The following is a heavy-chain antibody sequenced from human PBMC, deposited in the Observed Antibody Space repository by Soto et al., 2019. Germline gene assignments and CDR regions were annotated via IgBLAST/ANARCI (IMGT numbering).Heavy chain of an antibody. CDR3: ARRRGIKIFGVAQGGGGMDV. Sequence: GESLKISCKGSGYSFTSYWIGWVRQMPGKGLEWMGIIYPGDSDTRYSPSFQGQVTISADKSISTAYLQWSSLKASDTAMYYCARRRGIKIFGVAQGGGGMDVWGQGTTVTVSS. CDR1: GYSFTSYW. CDR2: IYPGDSDT. D-gene: IGHD3-3*01. J-gene: IGHJ6*02. V-gene: IGHV5-51*01.